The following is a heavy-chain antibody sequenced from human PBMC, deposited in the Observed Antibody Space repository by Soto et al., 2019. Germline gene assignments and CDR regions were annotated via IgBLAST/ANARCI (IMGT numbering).Heavy chain of an antibody. D-gene: IGHD3-3*01. CDR1: GCSISSGGYY. V-gene: IGHV4-31*03. CDR2: IYYSGST. Sequence: NPSETLSLTCTVSGCSISSGGYYWSWIRQHPGKGLEWIGYIYYSGSTYYNPSLKSRITISVDTSKNQFSLKLSSVTAADTAVYYCVRGIGGYFHYWGQGSLVTVSS. CDR3: VRGIGGYFHY. J-gene: IGHJ4*02.